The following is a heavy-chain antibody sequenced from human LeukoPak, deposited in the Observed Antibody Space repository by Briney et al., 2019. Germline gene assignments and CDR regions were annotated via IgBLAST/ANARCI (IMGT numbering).Heavy chain of an antibody. J-gene: IGHJ3*02. CDR1: GGSISSGGYS. CDR2: IYHSGST. D-gene: IGHD2-2*01. Sequence: SQTLSLTCAVSGGSISSGGYSWSWIRQPPGKGLEWIGYIYHSGSTYYNPSLKSRVTISVDTSKNQFSLKLSSVTAADTAVYYCARVPFLAVPAAIRDAFDIWGQGTMVTVSS. CDR3: ARVPFLAVPAAIRDAFDI. V-gene: IGHV4-30-2*01.